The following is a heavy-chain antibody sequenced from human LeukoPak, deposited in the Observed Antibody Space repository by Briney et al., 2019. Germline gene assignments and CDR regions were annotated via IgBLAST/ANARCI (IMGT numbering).Heavy chain of an antibody. CDR2: IIPILGIA. D-gene: IGHD3-22*01. V-gene: IGHV1-69*04. J-gene: IGHJ6*02. CDR1: GFTFSSYG. Sequence: GGSLRLSCAASGFTFSSYGMHWVRQAPGKGLEWVGRIIPILGIANYAQKFQGRVTITADKSTSTAYMELSSLRSEDTAVYYCARVWENYDSSGYYHSDYGMDVWGQGTTVTVSS. CDR3: ARVWENYDSSGYYHSDYGMDV.